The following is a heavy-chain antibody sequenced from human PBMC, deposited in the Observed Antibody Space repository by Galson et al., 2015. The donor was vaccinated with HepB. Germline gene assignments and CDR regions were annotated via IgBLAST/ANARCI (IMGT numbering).Heavy chain of an antibody. Sequence: SLRLSCAASGFTFSNYSMHWVRQAPGKGLEWVAVISYDGSNKYYAESVKGRFTISRDNSKHTLYLKMNSLRAEDRAVYYCARGDYAPWYFDYWGQGTLVTVSS. CDR3: ARGDYAPWYFDY. D-gene: IGHD4-17*01. CDR2: ISYDGSNK. CDR1: GFTFSNYS. V-gene: IGHV3-30*04. J-gene: IGHJ4*02.